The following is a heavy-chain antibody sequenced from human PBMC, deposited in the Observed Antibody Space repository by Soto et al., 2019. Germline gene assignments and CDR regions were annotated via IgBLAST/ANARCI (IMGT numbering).Heavy chain of an antibody. V-gene: IGHV1-18*01. D-gene: IGHD2-2*01. Sequence: ASVTVSCKTSGYTFSNYGITWVRQAPGQPLEWLGWISLYSDGTNYAQKFQGRVSMTTDTSTTTAYMELRSLRSDDTAVYYCARVVPGAEAWFGPWGQGTLVTVSS. CDR3: ARVVPGAEAWFGP. CDR2: ISLYSDGT. CDR1: GYTFSNYG. J-gene: IGHJ5*02.